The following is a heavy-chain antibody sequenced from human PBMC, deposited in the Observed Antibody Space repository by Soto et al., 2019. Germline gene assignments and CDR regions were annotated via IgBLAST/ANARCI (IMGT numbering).Heavy chain of an antibody. Sequence: GGSLRLSCAASGFTFSSYAMSWVRQAPGKGLEWVSAISGSGGSTYYADSVKGRFTISRDNSKNTLYLQMNSLGAEDTAVYYCAKVRHRGSRSSDGMDVWGQGTTVTVCS. CDR2: ISGSGGST. D-gene: IGHD3-10*01. CDR3: AKVRHRGSRSSDGMDV. V-gene: IGHV3-23*01. CDR1: GFTFSSYA. J-gene: IGHJ6*02.